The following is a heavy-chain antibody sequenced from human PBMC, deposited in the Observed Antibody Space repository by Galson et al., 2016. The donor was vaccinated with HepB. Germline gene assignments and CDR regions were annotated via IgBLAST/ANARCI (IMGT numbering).Heavy chain of an antibody. CDR1: GDSISSSSNY. J-gene: IGHJ3*02. D-gene: IGHD3-22*01. Sequence: SETLSLTCTVSGDSISSSSNYWGWIRQSPGKGLEWIGSIYYSGSTYYNPSLKSRLTISVDTSKNQFSLKLNSVTAADTAVYYCARHVTESITMMVVIMTDAFDMWGQGTMVAVSS. CDR3: ARHVTESITMMVVIMTDAFDM. CDR2: IYYSGST. V-gene: IGHV4-39*01.